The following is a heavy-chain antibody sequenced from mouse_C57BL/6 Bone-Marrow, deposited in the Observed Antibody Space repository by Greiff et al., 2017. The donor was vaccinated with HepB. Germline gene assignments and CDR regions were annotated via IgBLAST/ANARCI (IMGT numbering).Heavy chain of an antibody. V-gene: IGHV1-85*01. Sequence: QVQLQQSGPELVKPGASVKLSCKASGYTFTSYDINWVKQRPGQGLEWIGWIDPRDGSTKYNEKFKGKATLTVDTSSSTAYMELHSLTSEDSAVYFCAREDYGSSPSYYYAMDYWGQGTSVTVSS. CDR2: IDPRDGST. CDR3: AREDYGSSPSYYYAMDY. J-gene: IGHJ4*01. CDR1: GYTFTSYD. D-gene: IGHD1-1*01.